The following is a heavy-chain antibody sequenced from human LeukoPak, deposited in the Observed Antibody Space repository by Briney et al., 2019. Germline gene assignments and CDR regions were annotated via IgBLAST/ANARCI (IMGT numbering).Heavy chain of an antibody. Sequence: PGGSLGLSCAASGFTFSSYAMSWVRQAPGKGLEWVSAISGSGGSTYYADSVKGRFTISRDNSKNTLYLQMNSLRAEDTAVYYCAKYIQLWLRPPYYFDYWGQGTLVTVSS. CDR3: AKYIQLWLRPPYYFDY. CDR2: ISGSGGST. V-gene: IGHV3-23*01. CDR1: GFTFSSYA. D-gene: IGHD5-18*01. J-gene: IGHJ4*02.